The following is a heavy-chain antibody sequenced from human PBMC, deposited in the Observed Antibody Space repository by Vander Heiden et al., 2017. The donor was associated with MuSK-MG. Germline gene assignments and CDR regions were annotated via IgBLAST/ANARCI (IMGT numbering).Heavy chain of an antibody. CDR3: ARVLSWWELTFDY. CDR2: IWYDGSNK. Sequence: HVRLVESGGAVVQPGRSLRLSCAASGFTSSSDGMHAVRQPPGKGLEWVAVIWYDGSNKYYADAVKGRFTISRDNSKNTLYLQMNSLRAEDTAVYYCARVLSWWELTFDYWGHGTLVTVSS. J-gene: IGHJ4*01. CDR1: GFTSSSDG. D-gene: IGHD1-26*01. V-gene: IGHV3-33*01.